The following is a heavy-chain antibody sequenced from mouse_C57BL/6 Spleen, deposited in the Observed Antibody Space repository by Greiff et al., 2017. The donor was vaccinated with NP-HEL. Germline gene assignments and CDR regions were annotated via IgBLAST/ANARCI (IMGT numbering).Heavy chain of an antibody. CDR1: GFNIKDYY. J-gene: IGHJ3*01. Sequence: VQLQQSGAELVRPGASVKLSCTASGFNIKDYYMHWVKQRPEQGLEWIGRIDPEDGDTEYAPKFQGKATMTADTSSNTAYLQLSSLTSEDTAVYYCTPDYYVSSYVFAYWGQGTLVTVSA. CDR2: IDPEDGDT. CDR3: TPDYYVSSYVFAY. D-gene: IGHD1-1*01. V-gene: IGHV14-1*01.